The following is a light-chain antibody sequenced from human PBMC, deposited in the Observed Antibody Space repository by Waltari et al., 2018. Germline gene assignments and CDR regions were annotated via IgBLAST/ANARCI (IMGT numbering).Light chain of an antibody. CDR3: SSYTNTSPYVL. CDR2: DVG. Sequence: HSALTQPASVSGSPGQSISISCTGTSSDVGSYSYVSWYQQQPGPAPNLMVYDVGFRPSGVADRCSGSKAGNTASLTISGLQAEDEATYYCSSYTNTSPYVLFGGGTKLTVL. CDR1: SSDVGSYSY. J-gene: IGLJ2*01. V-gene: IGLV2-14*03.